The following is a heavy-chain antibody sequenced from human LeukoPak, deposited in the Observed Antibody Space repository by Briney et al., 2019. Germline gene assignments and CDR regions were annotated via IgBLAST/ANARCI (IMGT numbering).Heavy chain of an antibody. V-gene: IGHV1-46*03. CDR2: INPRDDTT. CDR1: GYTFISYY. J-gene: IGHJ1*01. D-gene: IGHD4-11*01. CDR3: TRVHDYRTPGEYFQH. Sequence: ASVKVSCEASGYTFISYYIHWVRQAPGQGLEWVGIINPRDDTTSYAQRFQGRVTVTRDTTTTTVYMELSSLRSEDTAVYYGTRVHDYRTPGEYFQHWGQGTLVTVPS.